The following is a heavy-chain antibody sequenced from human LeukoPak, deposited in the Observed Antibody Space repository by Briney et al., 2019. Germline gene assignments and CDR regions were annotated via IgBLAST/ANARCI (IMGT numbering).Heavy chain of an antibody. V-gene: IGHV3-23*01. CDR2: SSGSGGNT. Sequence: GGSLRLSCATSGFTFGSYAMSWVRQAPGKGLEWVSASSGSGGNTYYADSVKGRFTISRDTSKNMLYLQMNSLRVEDTAVYYCARVMYYYDTSGYLDYWGQGTLVTVSS. D-gene: IGHD3-22*01. CDR1: GFTFGSYA. J-gene: IGHJ4*02. CDR3: ARVMYYYDTSGYLDY.